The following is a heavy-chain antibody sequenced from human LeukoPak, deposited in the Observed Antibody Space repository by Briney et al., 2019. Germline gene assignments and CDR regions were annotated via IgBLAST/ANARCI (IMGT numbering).Heavy chain of an antibody. J-gene: IGHJ4*02. CDR2: IYHSGST. CDR3: AREIYYDSSGPGCFDY. V-gene: IGHV4-38-2*02. CDR1: GYSISSGYY. D-gene: IGHD3-22*01. Sequence: PSETLSLTCTVSGYSISSGYYWGWIRQPPGKGLEWIGSIYHSGSTYYNPSLKSRVTISVDTSKNQFSLKLSSVTAADTAVYYCAREIYYDSSGPGCFDYWGQGTLVTVSS.